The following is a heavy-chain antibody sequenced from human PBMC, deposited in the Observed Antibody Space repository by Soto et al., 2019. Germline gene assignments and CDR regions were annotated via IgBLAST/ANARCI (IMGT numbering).Heavy chain of an antibody. J-gene: IGHJ3*01. V-gene: IGHV3-64*01. D-gene: IGHD6-19*01. CDR1: GFTFSTYA. Sequence: GGSLRLSCATSGFTFSTYAMHWVRQAPGKGLEYVSAISSNGRSTYYANSVKGRFTISRDNSKNTLYLQMDSLRAEDMAVYYCARDREQWLVRGAFDVWGQGTMVTVSS. CDR2: ISSNGRST. CDR3: ARDREQWLVRGAFDV.